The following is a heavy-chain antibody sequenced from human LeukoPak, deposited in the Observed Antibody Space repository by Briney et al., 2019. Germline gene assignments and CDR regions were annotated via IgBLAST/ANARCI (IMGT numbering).Heavy chain of an antibody. CDR1: GGSFSGYY. CDR3: ARSGHDGDY. D-gene: IGHD1-26*01. CDR2: INHSGST. J-gene: IGHJ4*02. Sequence: SETLSLTCAVYGGSFSGYYWSLIRQPPGKGLEWIGEINHSGSTNYNPSLKSRVTISVDTSKNQFSLKLSSVTAADTAVYYCARSGHDGDYWGQGTLVTVSS. V-gene: IGHV4-34*01.